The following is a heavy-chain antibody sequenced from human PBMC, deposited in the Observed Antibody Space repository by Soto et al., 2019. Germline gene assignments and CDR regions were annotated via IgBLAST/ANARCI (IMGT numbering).Heavy chain of an antibody. Sequence: QVQLVQSGAEVKKPGASVKVSCKASGYTFTGYHMHWVRQAPGQGLEWMGWINPNSGGTNYAQKFKGRVSMTRETSISTAYMEVSRLRSDATAVYYCARDRRFYDSGTYDIANDAFGVWGQVKMVTLAS. CDR2: INPNSGGT. J-gene: IGHJ3*01. CDR3: ARDRRFYDSGTYDIANDAFGV. CDR1: GYTFTGYH. V-gene: IGHV1-2*02. D-gene: IGHD3-22*01.